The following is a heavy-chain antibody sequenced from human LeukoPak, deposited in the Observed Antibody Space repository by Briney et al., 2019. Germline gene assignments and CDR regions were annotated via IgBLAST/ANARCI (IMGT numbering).Heavy chain of an antibody. J-gene: IGHJ5*02. D-gene: IGHD4-17*01. V-gene: IGHV3-30*02. CDR1: GSSFSTYG. CDR3: ANGLATVTTPAEVS. Sequence: GGSMRLSCVVSGSSFSTYGMHWVRQAPGKGLEWVAFIRYDGTYKFYVVSVKGRFTISRDNSKNTLYLHLNSLRAEDTAMYYCANGLATVTTPAEVSWGQGTLVTVSS. CDR2: IRYDGTYK.